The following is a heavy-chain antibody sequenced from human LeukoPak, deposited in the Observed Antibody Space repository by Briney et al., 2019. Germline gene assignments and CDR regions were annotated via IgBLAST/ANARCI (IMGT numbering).Heavy chain of an antibody. CDR2: IYSGGNT. J-gene: IGHJ4*02. Sequence: GGSLRLSCAASGFTVSSKYMSWVRQAPGKGLEWVSVIYSGGNTYYADSVKGRFTISRDNATNSLYLQMNSLRAEDTAVYYCARGTATGDYWGQGTLVTVSS. CDR1: GFTVSSKY. CDR3: ARGTATGDY. D-gene: IGHD1-14*01. V-gene: IGHV3-66*01.